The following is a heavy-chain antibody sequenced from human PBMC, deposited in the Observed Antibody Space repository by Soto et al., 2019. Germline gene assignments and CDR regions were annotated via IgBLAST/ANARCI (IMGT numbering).Heavy chain of an antibody. J-gene: IGHJ6*03. D-gene: IGHD5-12*01. V-gene: IGHV1-69*02. CDR2: IIPILGIA. CDR1: GGTFSSYT. CDR3: ARGKYSGYGSHYYYYMDV. Sequence: ASVKVSCKASGGTFSSYTISWVRQAPGQGLEWMGRIIPILGIANYAQKFQGRVTITADKSTSTAYMELSSLRSEDTAVYYCARGKYSGYGSHYYYYMDVWGKGTTVTVSS.